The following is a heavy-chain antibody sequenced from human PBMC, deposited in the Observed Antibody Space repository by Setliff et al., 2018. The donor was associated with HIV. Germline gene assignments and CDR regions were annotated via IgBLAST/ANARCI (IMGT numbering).Heavy chain of an antibody. J-gene: IGHJ5*02. CDR2: IFYSGSS. CDR1: GGSISSGSYY. V-gene: IGHV4-61*01. D-gene: IGHD3-3*01. CDR3: ARDRGSYNFWSGLARGDNWFDP. Sequence: SETLSLTCTVSGGSISSGSYYWSWIRQPPGKGLEWIGYIFYSGSSNYNPSLKSRVTMSVDTSKNQFSLNLTSVTAADTAVYYCARDRGSYNFWSGLARGDNWFDPWGQGTLVTVSS.